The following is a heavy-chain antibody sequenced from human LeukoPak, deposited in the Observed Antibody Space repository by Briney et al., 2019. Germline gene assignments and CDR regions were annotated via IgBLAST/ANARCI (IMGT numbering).Heavy chain of an antibody. J-gene: IGHJ4*02. CDR3: AREPDILTGYYMDY. D-gene: IGHD3-9*01. Sequence: PGGSLRLSCAASGFTVSSNYMSWVRQAPGKGLEWVSSISSSSSYIYYADSVKGRFTISRDNSKNSLYLQMNSLRAEDTAVYYCAREPDILTGYYMDYWGQGTLVTVSS. V-gene: IGHV3-21*01. CDR1: GFTVSSNY. CDR2: ISSSSSYI.